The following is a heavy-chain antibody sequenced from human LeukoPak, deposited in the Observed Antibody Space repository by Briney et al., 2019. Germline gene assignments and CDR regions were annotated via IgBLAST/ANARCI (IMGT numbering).Heavy chain of an antibody. Sequence: PSETLSLTCAVYGGSFSGYYWTWIRQSPGKGLEWIGEINPSGSTYYNPSLKSRLTISRDTSKTQFSLRLSSVTAADTAVYYCARGRQEISMILVVMTGVSYYLDVWGKGTTVTVS. CDR3: ARGRQEISMILVVMTGVSYYLDV. CDR1: GGSFSGYY. CDR2: INPSGST. D-gene: IGHD3-22*01. V-gene: IGHV4-34*01. J-gene: IGHJ6*03.